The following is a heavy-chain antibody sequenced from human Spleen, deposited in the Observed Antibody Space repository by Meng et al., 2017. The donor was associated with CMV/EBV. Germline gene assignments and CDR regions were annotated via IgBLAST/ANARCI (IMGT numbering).Heavy chain of an antibody. J-gene: IGHJ4*02. CDR3: ARVGKRVPFRIGKGEFDF. V-gene: IGHV4-39*07. CDR1: GGSINSSDYY. CDR2: IYYRGTT. Sequence: SETLSLTCTVSGGSINSSDYYWGWIRQPPGKGLEWIGNIYYRGTTYYNPSLNSRVTMSIDTSKNQFSLKLRSVIAADTAVYFCARVGKRVPFRIGKGEFDFWGQGTLVTVSS. D-gene: IGHD2-2*01.